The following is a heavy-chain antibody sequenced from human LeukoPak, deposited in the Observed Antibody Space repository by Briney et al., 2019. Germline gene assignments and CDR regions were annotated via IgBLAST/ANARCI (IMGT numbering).Heavy chain of an antibody. CDR1: GGTFSSYA. J-gene: IGHJ3*02. CDR2: IIPIFGTA. CDR3: ASSELRRGYSYEEATTAFDI. D-gene: IGHD5-18*01. V-gene: IGHV1-69*13. Sequence: SVKISCKASGGTFSSYAISWVRQAPGQGLEWMGGIIPIFGTANYAQKFQGRVTITADESTSTAYMELSSLRSEDTAVYYCASSELRRGYSYEEATTAFDIWGQGTMVTVSS.